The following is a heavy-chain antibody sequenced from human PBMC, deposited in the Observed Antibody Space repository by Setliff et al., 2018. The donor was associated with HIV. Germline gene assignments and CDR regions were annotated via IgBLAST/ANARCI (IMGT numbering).Heavy chain of an antibody. CDR2: IYTSGRT. CDR1: GGSISSYY. D-gene: IGHD3-3*01. CDR3: ARATYTTLFGVLMGGGLQY. J-gene: IGHJ4*02. V-gene: IGHV4-4*07. Sequence: PSETLSLTCTVSGGSISSYYWSWIRQPAGKGLEWIGLIYTSGRTNYNPSLKSRVTTFVDTSKTQFSLKLTSVTAADTAVYYCARATYTTLFGVLMGGGLQYWGPGTLVAVSS.